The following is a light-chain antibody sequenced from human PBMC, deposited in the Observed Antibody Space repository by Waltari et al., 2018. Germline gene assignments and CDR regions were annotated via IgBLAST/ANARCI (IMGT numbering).Light chain of an antibody. CDR3: QNHERLPAT. V-gene: IGKV3-20*01. CDR1: QSIGKY. Sequence: EVVLTQSPGTLSLSPGERATLSCRASQSIGKYLVWYQQRTGQAPRLIMYAASTRATGIPDRFSGSGYGTDFSLTISRLEPEECAVYYCQNHERLPATFGQGTKVEIK. J-gene: IGKJ1*01. CDR2: AAS.